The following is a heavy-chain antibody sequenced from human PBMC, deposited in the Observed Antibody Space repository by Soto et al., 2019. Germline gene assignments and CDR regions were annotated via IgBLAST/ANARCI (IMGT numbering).Heavy chain of an antibody. V-gene: IGHV3-33*01. CDR3: ARDLPLNYYDSSGYPSFAFDI. D-gene: IGHD3-22*01. CDR2: IWYDGSNK. J-gene: IGHJ3*02. Sequence: GWSLRLSCASSVFTFISYGMHWVRQAPGKGLEWVAVIWYDGSNKYYADSVKGRFTISRDNSKNTLYLQMNSLRAEDTAVYYCARDLPLNYYDSSGYPSFAFDIWGQGTMVTVSS. CDR1: VFTFISYG.